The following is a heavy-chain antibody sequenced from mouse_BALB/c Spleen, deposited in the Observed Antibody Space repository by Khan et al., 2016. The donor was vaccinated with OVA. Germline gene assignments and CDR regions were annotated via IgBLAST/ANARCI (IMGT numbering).Heavy chain of an antibody. V-gene: IGHV2-6-1*01. J-gene: IGHJ4*01. CDR2: IWSDGST. D-gene: IGHD4-1*01. CDR1: GFSLTSYG. Sequence: QVQLKQSGPGLVAPSQSLSITCTISGFSLTSYGVHWVRQPPGKGLEWLVVIWSDGSTTYNSAPKSRLSISKDNSKSQVFLKMNSLQTDDTAMYYCARHGAGTYAMDYWGQGTSVTVSS. CDR3: ARHGAGTYAMDY.